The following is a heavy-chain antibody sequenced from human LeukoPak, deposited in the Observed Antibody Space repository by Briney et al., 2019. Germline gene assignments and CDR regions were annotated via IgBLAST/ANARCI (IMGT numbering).Heavy chain of an antibody. Sequence: SETLSLTCTVSGGSISSGGYYWSWIRQHPGKGLEWIGYIYYSGSTYYNPSLKSRVTISVDTSKNQFSLKLSSVTAADTAVYYCAGYPSSVVTLCYFDYWGQGTLVTVCS. CDR2: IYYSGST. J-gene: IGHJ4*02. D-gene: IGHD4-23*01. CDR3: AGYPSSVVTLCYFDY. V-gene: IGHV4-31*03. CDR1: GGSISSGGYY.